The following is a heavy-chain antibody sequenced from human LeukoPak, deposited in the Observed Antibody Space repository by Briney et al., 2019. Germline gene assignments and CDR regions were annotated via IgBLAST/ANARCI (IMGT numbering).Heavy chain of an antibody. V-gene: IGHV4-39*07. CDR3: ARWTTVTTCFDP. D-gene: IGHD4-17*01. CDR2: IYYSGST. CDR1: GGSISISSHY. J-gene: IGHJ5*02. Sequence: PSETLSLTCTVSGGSISISSHYWVWIRQPPGKGLEWIGSIYYSGSTYYNPSLKSRVTISVDMSRNQFSLKLSSVTAADTAVYYCARWTTVTTCFDPWGQGTLVTVSS.